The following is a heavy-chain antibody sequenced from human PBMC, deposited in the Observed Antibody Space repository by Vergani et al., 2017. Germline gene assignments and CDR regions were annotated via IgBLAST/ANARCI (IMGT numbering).Heavy chain of an antibody. D-gene: IGHD3-10*01. CDR3: ARLVFGDSYFDD. Sequence: QLHLQESGPRLVKPSETLSLTCTVSGGSIRGGNYYWGWIRQPPGKGLEWIGSISYSGSTLHNPSLKSRVTISVDTSKSQFSLLLSSVTAADTALYYCARLVFGDSYFDDWGQGTLVTVSS. J-gene: IGHJ4*02. V-gene: IGHV4-39*01. CDR1: GGSIRGGNYY. CDR2: ISYSGST.